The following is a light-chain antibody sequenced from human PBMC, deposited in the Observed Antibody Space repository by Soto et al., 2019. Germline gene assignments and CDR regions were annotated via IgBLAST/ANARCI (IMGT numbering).Light chain of an antibody. CDR2: DAS. CDR1: QSVDNY. Sequence: EVVLTQSPATLSLSPGERATLSCRASQSVDNYLVWYQQKPGQAPRLLIYDASNRATGIPARFSGSGSGTDSTLTISRLDPEDSTVYYCQQRSNWPPITLGQGTRLEIK. J-gene: IGKJ5*01. V-gene: IGKV3-11*01. CDR3: QQRSNWPPIT.